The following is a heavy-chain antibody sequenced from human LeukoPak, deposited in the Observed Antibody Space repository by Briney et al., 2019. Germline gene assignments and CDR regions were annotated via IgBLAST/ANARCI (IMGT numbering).Heavy chain of an antibody. Sequence: AASVKVSCKASGYTFTGYYMHWVRQAPGQGLEWMGWINPNSGGTNYAQKFQGRVTMTRDTSISTAYMELSRLRSDDTAVYYCARGPTIAVAGTFPLPIWGQGTMVTVSS. J-gene: IGHJ3*02. V-gene: IGHV1-2*02. CDR1: GYTFTGYY. CDR2: INPNSGGT. CDR3: ARGPTIAVAGTFPLPI. D-gene: IGHD6-19*01.